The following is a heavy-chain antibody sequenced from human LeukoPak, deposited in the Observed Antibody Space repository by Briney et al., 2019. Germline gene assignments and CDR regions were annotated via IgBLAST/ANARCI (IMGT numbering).Heavy chain of an antibody. J-gene: IGHJ4*02. Sequence: GGSLTLSCAASGFTFSDYYMSWIRQAPGKGLEWLSYISRSGSHTPYADSVKGRFTVSRDNAKNSLSLELNSLRVDDTAIYYCARVGSTAEAGTPDYWGQRTLVTVSS. CDR2: ISRSGSHT. CDR1: GFTFSDYY. V-gene: IGHV3-11*06. CDR3: ARVGSTAEAGTPDY. D-gene: IGHD6-13*01.